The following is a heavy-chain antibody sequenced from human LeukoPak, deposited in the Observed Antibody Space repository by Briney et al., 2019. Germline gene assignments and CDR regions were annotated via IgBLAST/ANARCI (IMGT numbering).Heavy chain of an antibody. CDR3: AKPDPGSYCSSTSCYPYYYYYYMDV. CDR1: GFTFSSYA. D-gene: IGHD2-2*01. Sequence: GGSLRLSCAASGFTFSSYAMSWVRQAPGKGLEWVSAISGSGGSTYYADSVKGRFTISRDNSKNALYLQMNSLRAEDTAVYYCAKPDPGSYCSSTSCYPYYYYYYMDVWGKGTTVTVSS. CDR2: ISGSGGST. V-gene: IGHV3-23*01. J-gene: IGHJ6*03.